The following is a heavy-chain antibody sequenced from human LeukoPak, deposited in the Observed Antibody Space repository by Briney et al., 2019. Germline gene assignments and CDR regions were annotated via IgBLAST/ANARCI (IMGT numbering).Heavy chain of an antibody. V-gene: IGHV3-53*01. CDR1: GFTVSSNY. Sequence: GGSLRLSCAASGFTVSSNYMSWVRQAPGKGLEWVSVIYSGGSTYYADSVKGRFTISRDNSKNTLYLQMNSLRAEDTAVYYCAKDQNRYCSSTSCYRVTYYFDYWDQGTLVTVSS. CDR2: IYSGGST. D-gene: IGHD2-2*02. CDR3: AKDQNRYCSSTSCYRVTYYFDY. J-gene: IGHJ4*02.